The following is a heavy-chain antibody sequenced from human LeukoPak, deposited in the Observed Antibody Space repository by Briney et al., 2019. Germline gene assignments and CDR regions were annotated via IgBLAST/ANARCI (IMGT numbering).Heavy chain of an antibody. D-gene: IGHD3-3*01. Sequence: GGSLRLSCAASGFTFSSYGIHWVRQAPGKGLVWVPRISSDGSETTYADSVKGRFTISRDNAKNTLLLQMNSLRAEDTAMYYCAKDFWSGYFLLSDWGQGTLVTVSS. CDR3: AKDFWSGYFLLSD. V-gene: IGHV3-74*01. J-gene: IGHJ4*02. CDR1: GFTFSSYG. CDR2: ISSDGSET.